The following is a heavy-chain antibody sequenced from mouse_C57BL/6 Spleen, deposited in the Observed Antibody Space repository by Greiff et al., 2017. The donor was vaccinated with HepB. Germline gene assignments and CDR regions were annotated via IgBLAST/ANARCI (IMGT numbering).Heavy chain of an antibody. Sequence: EVQLQQSGPGLVKPSQSLSLTCSVTGYSITSGYYWNWIRQFPGNKLEWMGYISYDGSNNYNPSLKNRISITRDTSKNQFCLKLNSVTTEDTATYYCAREGDYLPFAYWGQGTLVTVSA. D-gene: IGHD2-4*01. CDR2: ISYDGSN. J-gene: IGHJ3*01. CDR1: GYSITSGYY. V-gene: IGHV3-6*01. CDR3: AREGDYLPFAY.